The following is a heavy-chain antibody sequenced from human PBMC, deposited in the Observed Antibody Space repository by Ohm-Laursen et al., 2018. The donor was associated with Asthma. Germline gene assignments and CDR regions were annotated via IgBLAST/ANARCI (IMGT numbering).Heavy chain of an antibody. D-gene: IGHD2-8*01. CDR1: GFSFGTFA. CDR3: AKDRVYGDGLLAYDY. V-gene: IGHV3-23*01. CDR2: ISGNGGVI. J-gene: IGHJ4*02. Sequence: GSLRLSCAASGFSFGTFAMSWVRQPPGKGLELVSDISGNGGVITNADSVKGRFTISRDNSKNTVYLQMNSLRAEDTAVYYCAKDRVYGDGLLAYDYWGQGTLVTVSP.